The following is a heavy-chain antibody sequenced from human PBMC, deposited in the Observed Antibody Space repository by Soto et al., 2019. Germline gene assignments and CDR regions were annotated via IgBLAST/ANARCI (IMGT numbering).Heavy chain of an antibody. CDR1: GYTFTSYY. V-gene: IGHV1-46*01. CDR2: INPSGGST. CDR3: ARDPLHHCGGDCYPGYYFDY. J-gene: IGHJ4*02. Sequence: ASVKVSCKASGYTFTSYYMHWVRQAPGQGLEWMGIINPSGGSTSYAQKFQGRVTMTRDTSTSTVYMELSSLRSEDTAVYYCARDPLHHCGGDCYPGYYFDYWGQGTLVTVSS. D-gene: IGHD2-21*02.